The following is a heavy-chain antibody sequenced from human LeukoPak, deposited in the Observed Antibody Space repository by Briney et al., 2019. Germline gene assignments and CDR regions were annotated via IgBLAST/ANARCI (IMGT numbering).Heavy chain of an antibody. J-gene: IGHJ5*02. V-gene: IGHV3-11*05. D-gene: IGHD6-19*01. CDR3: ARDRSRWYSSGSIWFDP. CDR1: GFTFSDYY. Sequence: GGSLRLSCAASGFTFSDYYMSWIRQAPGKGLEWVSYISSSSSYTNYADSVKGRFTISRDNAKNSLYLQMNSLRAEDTAVYYCARDRSRWYSSGSIWFDPWGQGTLVTVSS. CDR2: ISSSSSYT.